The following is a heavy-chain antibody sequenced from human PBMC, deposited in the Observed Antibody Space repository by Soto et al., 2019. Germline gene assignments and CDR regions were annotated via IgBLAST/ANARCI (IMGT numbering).Heavy chain of an antibody. CDR3: ARGLRFLEWSPMDV. V-gene: IGHV1-18*04. CDR2: ISAYNGNT. J-gene: IGHJ6*02. CDR1: GYTFTSYG. D-gene: IGHD3-3*01. Sequence: AASVKVSCKASGYTFTSYGISWVPQAPGQGLEWMGWISAYNGNTNYAQKLQGRVTMTTDTSTSTAYMELRSLRSDDTAVYYCARGLRFLEWSPMDVWGQGTTVTVSS.